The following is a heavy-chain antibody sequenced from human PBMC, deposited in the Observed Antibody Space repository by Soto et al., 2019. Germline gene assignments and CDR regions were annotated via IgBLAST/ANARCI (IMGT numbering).Heavy chain of an antibody. Sequence: QITLKESGPTLVRPTQTLTLTCTFSGFSLSTTGVGVGWIRQPPGKALEWLALIYWDDDKRYSPSLKSRLTITKDTSKNEVILTMTHMDPVDTATYYGAQRLRDDGLGRERATYFDPWGQGTLVTVSS. J-gene: IGHJ5*02. V-gene: IGHV2-5*02. CDR1: GFSLSTTGVG. CDR3: AQRLRDDGLGRERATYFDP. D-gene: IGHD3-10*01. CDR2: IYWDDDK.